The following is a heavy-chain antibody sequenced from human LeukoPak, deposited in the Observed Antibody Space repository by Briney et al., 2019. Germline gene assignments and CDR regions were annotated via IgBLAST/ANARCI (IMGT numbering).Heavy chain of an antibody. CDR1: GFTFSSYA. J-gene: IGHJ4*02. CDR3: ARERGYSYGLDY. Sequence: GGSLRLSCAASGFTFSSYAMHWVRQAPGKGLEWVAVISYDGSNKYYADSVKGRFTISRDNSKNTLYLQMNSLRAEDTAVYYCARERGYSYGLDYWGQGTLVTVSP. CDR2: ISYDGSNK. V-gene: IGHV3-30-3*01. D-gene: IGHD5-18*01.